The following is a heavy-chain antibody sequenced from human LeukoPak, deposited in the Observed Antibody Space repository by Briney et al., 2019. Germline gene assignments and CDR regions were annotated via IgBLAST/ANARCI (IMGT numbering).Heavy chain of an antibody. J-gene: IGHJ4*02. V-gene: IGHV3-21*01. Sequence: GGSLRLSCAASGFTFRTYSMNWVRQAPGKGLEWVSSISSSGDYIYYSDSVKGRFTMSRDSARNSVYLEMNSLRAEDTAVYYCARVPDFWSGYYDYWGQGTLVTVSS. CDR1: GFTFRTYS. D-gene: IGHD3-3*01. CDR3: ARVPDFWSGYYDY. CDR2: ISSSGDYI.